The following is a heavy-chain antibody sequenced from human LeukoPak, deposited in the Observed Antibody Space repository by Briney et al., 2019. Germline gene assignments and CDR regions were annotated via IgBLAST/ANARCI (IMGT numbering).Heavy chain of an antibody. J-gene: IGHJ4*02. CDR1: GFTFSSNY. CDR2: IYSGGST. D-gene: IGHD4-17*01. V-gene: IGHV3-53*01. CDR3: AREAVTRNYFDY. Sequence: GGSLRLSCAASGFTFSSNYMNWVRQAPGKGLEWVSVIYSGGSTNYAASSKDGFTISRDNSKNSLYLQMNSLRAEDTAVYYCAREAVTRNYFDYWGQGTPVTVSS.